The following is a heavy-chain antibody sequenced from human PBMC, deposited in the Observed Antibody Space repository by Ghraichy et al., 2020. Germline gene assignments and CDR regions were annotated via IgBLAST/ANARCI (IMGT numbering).Heavy chain of an antibody. CDR3: ARGVDTASNWFDP. CDR2: IYHSGST. V-gene: IGHV4-30-2*01. Sequence: SETLSLTCAVSGGSISSGGYSWSWIRQPPGKGLEWIGYIYHSGSTYYNPSLKSRVTISVDRSKNQFSLKLSSVTAADTAVYYCARGVDTASNWFDPWGQGTLVTVSS. CDR1: GGSISSGGYS. D-gene: IGHD5-18*01. J-gene: IGHJ5*02.